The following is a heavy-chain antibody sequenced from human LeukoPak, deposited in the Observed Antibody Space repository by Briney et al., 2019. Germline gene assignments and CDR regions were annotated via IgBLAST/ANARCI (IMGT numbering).Heavy chain of an antibody. D-gene: IGHD2-15*01. Sequence: ASVKVSCKASGYTFTSYDINWVRQATGQGLEWMGWMNPNSGDTGYAQKFQGRVTMTRNTSISTAYMELSSLRSEDTAVYYCARDGRYCSGGSCYSGPPFDYWGQGTLVTVSS. V-gene: IGHV1-8*01. J-gene: IGHJ4*02. CDR2: MNPNSGDT. CDR1: GYTFTSYD. CDR3: ARDGRYCSGGSCYSGPPFDY.